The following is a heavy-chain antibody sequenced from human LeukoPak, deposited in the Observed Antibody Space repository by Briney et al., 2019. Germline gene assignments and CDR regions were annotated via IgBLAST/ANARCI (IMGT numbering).Heavy chain of an antibody. V-gene: IGHV4-31*03. J-gene: IGHJ4*02. Sequence: SQTLSLTCTVSGGSISRGGYYWSWIRQRPGKGLEWIGYIYYSRSTYYNPSLKSRVTMSVDTAKNQFSLKVSSVTAADTAVYYCAKSGFYFDYWGQGTLVTVSS. CDR2: IYYSRST. CDR1: GGSISRGGYY. D-gene: IGHD5-12*01. CDR3: AKSGFYFDY.